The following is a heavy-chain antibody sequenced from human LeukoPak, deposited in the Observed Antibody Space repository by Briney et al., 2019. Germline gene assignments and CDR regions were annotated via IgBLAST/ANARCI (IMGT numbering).Heavy chain of an antibody. V-gene: IGHV1-46*01. CDR1: GYTFTSYY. D-gene: IGHD5-18*01. J-gene: IGHJ4*02. CDR2: INPSGGST. Sequence: ASVKVSCKASGYTFTSYYMHWVRQAPGQGLEWMGIINPSGGSTSYAQKFQGRVTMTRDMSTSTVYMELSSLRSEDTAVYYCARDQSPWIQLRLQGGCDYWGQGTLVTVSS. CDR3: ARDQSPWIQLRLQGGCDY.